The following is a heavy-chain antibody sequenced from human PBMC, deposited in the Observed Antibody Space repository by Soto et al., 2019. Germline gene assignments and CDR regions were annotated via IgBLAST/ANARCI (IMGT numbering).Heavy chain of an antibody. Sequence: EVQLVESGGGLVQPGGSLRLSCAASGFTFSSYWMSWVRQAPGKGLEWVANIKQDGSEKYYVDSVKGRFTISRDNAKNSLYLQINSLRAEDTAVYYCARGGVLLWFGELLSGDWFDPWGQGTLVTVSS. J-gene: IGHJ5*02. CDR2: IKQDGSEK. D-gene: IGHD3-10*01. V-gene: IGHV3-7*01. CDR1: GFTFSSYW. CDR3: ARGGVLLWFGELLSGDWFDP.